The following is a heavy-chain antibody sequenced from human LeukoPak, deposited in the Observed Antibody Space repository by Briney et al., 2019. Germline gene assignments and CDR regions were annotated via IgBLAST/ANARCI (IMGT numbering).Heavy chain of an antibody. D-gene: IGHD3-22*01. CDR3: ARQTNDSSGYYGDAFDI. Sequence: SETLSLTCTVSGGSISSSSYYWGWIRQPPGKGLEWIGSIYYSGSTYYNPSLKSRVTISVDTSKNQFSLKLSSVTAADTAVYYCARQTNDSSGYYGDAFDIWGQGTMVTVSS. CDR2: IYYSGST. J-gene: IGHJ3*02. CDR1: GGSISSSSYY. V-gene: IGHV4-39*01.